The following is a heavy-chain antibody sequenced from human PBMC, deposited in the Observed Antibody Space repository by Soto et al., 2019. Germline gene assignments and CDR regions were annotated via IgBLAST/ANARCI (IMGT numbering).Heavy chain of an antibody. J-gene: IGHJ3*02. Sequence: QVQLVQSGAEVKKPGSSVKVSCKASGGTFSSYAISWVRQAPGQGLEWMGGIIPILGTANYAQKFQGRVTITADESTSTAYMELSSLRSEDTAVYYCAIGRAGMATILDAFDIWGQGTMVTVSS. D-gene: IGHD5-12*01. CDR3: AIGRAGMATILDAFDI. CDR1: GGTFSSYA. CDR2: IIPILGTA. V-gene: IGHV1-69*01.